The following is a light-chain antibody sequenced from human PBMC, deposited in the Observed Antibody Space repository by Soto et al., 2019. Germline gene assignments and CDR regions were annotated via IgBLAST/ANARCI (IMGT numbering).Light chain of an antibody. CDR2: WAS. J-gene: IGKJ3*01. CDR3: QQYYGTPLT. Sequence: DIVMTQSPDSLAVSLGERATINCKSSQSVLHSSNKKNYLAWHQQKPGQPPKVLINWASTRESGVPDRFSGSGSGTDFTLTNSSLHAEDVAVYYCQQYYGTPLTFGPGTKVEIK. V-gene: IGKV4-1*01. CDR1: QSVLHSSNKKNY.